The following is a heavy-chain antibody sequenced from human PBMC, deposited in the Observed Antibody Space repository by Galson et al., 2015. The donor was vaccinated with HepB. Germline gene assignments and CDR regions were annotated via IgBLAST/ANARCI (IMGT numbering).Heavy chain of an antibody. CDR3: ARDFCPFWNYDCWYYYGMDV. D-gene: IGHD1-7*01. J-gene: IGHJ6*02. Sequence: SLRLSCAASGFTFSSYGMHWVRQAPGKGLEWVAVIWYDGSNKYYADSVKGRFTISRDNSKNTLYLQMNSLRAEDTAVYYCARDFCPFWNYDCWYYYGMDVWGQGTTVTVSS. CDR2: IWYDGSNK. V-gene: IGHV3-33*01. CDR1: GFTFSSYG.